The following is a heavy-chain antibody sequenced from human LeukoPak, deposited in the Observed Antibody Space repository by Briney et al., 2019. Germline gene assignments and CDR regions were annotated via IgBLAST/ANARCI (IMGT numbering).Heavy chain of an antibody. D-gene: IGHD3-16*01. V-gene: IGHV3-48*01. CDR3: ARDNDSRDPPHFDY. CDR1: GFTFSSYS. Sequence: GGSLRLSCAASGFTFSSYSMNWVRQAPGKGLEWVSYISSSSSTIYYADSVKGRFTISRDNAKNSLYLQMNSLRAEDTAVYYCARDNDSRDPPHFDYWGQGTLVTVSS. CDR2: ISSSSSTI. J-gene: IGHJ4*02.